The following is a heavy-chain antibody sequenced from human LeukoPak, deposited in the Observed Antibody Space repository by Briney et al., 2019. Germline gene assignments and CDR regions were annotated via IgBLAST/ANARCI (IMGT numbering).Heavy chain of an antibody. D-gene: IGHD2-2*01. CDR1: GFTVTYNY. Sequence: GGSLRLSCAASGFTVTYNYMSWVRQAPGKGLEWVSVIYSAGSGGYTYYADSVKGRFTISRDNSKNTLYLQMNSLRPEDTAVYYCAKEGGDCSNSACPLGSWGQGTLVTVSA. J-gene: IGHJ4*02. CDR3: AKEGGDCSNSACPLGS. CDR2: IYSAGSGGYT. V-gene: IGHV3-66*02.